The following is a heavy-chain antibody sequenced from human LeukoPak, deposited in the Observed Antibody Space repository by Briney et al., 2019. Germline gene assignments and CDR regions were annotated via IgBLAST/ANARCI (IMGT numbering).Heavy chain of an antibody. J-gene: IGHJ4*02. CDR1: GFTFSSYA. V-gene: IGHV3-23*01. CDR3: AKETKIYDSSGFYWAYFDY. D-gene: IGHD3-22*01. CDR2: ISGSGGST. Sequence: GGSLRLSCAASGFTFSSYAMSWVRQAPGKGLEWVSAISGSGGSTYYADSVKGRFTISRDNSRDTLYLQMNSLRAEDTAVYYCAKETKIYDSSGFYWAYFDYWGQGTLVTVSS.